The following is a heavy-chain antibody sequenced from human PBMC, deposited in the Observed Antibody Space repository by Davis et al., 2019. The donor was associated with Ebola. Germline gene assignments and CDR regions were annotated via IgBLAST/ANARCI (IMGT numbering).Heavy chain of an antibody. V-gene: IGHV3-74*01. D-gene: IGHD3-16*01. CDR2: INNDGSIT. CDR1: GFTFSSSW. J-gene: IGHJ4*02. CDR3: ALRNLGAYNGHYFGY. Sequence: PGGSLRLSCATSGFTFSSSWMHWVRQAPGKGLVWVSLINNDGSITTYADSVKGRFTISRDNAKNSLYLQMSSLRDEDTAVYYCALRNLGAYNGHYFGYWGQGTLVTVSS.